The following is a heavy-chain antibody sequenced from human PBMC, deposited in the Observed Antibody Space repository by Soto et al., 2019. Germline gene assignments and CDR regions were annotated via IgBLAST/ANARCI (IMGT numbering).Heavy chain of an antibody. CDR1: GFTFSDYW. V-gene: IGHV3-7*01. Sequence: EVQLVESGGGLVQPGGSLRLSCVASGFTFSDYWMTWVRQAPGKGLEWVANIKPDGGDRKYVDSVRGRFTISRDNAENSLFLQMNSLRGEDTAIYYCARDPVRGDNYNFDHWGQGTLVTVSS. J-gene: IGHJ4*02. D-gene: IGHD3-10*01. CDR3: ARDPVRGDNYNFDH. CDR2: IKPDGGDR.